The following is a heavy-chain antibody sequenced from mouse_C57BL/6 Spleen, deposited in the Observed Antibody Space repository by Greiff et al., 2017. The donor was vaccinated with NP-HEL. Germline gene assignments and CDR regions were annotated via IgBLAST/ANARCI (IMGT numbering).Heavy chain of an antibody. CDR2: IWPGGGT. D-gene: IGHD2-2*01. CDR1: GFSLTSYA. V-gene: IGHV2-9-1*01. CDR3: ASSPGYVSAMDY. J-gene: IGHJ4*01. Sequence: VKLQESGPGLVAPSQSLSITCTVSGFSLTSYAISWVRQPPGKGLEWLGVIWPGGGTNYNSALKSRLSISTDNSTSQVFLKMNSLQTDDTSRYSAASSPGYVSAMDYWGQGTSLTVSS.